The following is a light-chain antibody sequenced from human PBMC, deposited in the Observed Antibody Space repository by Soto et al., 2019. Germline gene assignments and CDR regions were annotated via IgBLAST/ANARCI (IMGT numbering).Light chain of an antibody. CDR1: QSISIY. V-gene: IGKV1-39*01. CDR2: GAS. CDR3: QQTYTTPEIT. J-gene: IGKJ5*01. Sequence: DIHITHSASSLSSSVVDRVTITCRASQSISIYLNWYQLKPGKAPNLLMYGASYLKSGVPTRFSGSGSGTDFTLTISSLQPEDFAIYYCQQTYTTPEITFGQGTRLEIK.